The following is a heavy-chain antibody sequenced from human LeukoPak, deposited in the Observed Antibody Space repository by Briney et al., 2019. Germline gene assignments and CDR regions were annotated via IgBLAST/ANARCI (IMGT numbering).Heavy chain of an antibody. D-gene: IGHD6-19*01. CDR3: ARKDKSGWYYFDH. CDR2: INPNSGGT. V-gene: IGHV1-2*02. Sequence: ASVKVSCKASGYTFTGYYMHWVRQAPGQGLEWMGWINPNSGGTNYAQKFQGRVTLTRDTSINTAYMELNSLRSDDRAVYYCARKDKSGWYYFDHWGQGTLVTVSS. CDR1: GYTFTGYY. J-gene: IGHJ4*02.